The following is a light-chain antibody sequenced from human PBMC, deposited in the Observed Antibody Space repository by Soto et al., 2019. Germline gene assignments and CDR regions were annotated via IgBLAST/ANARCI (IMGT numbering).Light chain of an antibody. V-gene: IGKV1-5*03. CDR1: QSISSW. CDR2: KAS. CDR3: QQYKSYST. Sequence: DIQMTQSPSTLSASVGDRVTITCLASQSISSWLAWYQQKPGKAPKLLIYKASSLESGVPSRFSGGGSGTEFTLTISSLQPDDFATYYCQQYKSYSTFGQGTKV. J-gene: IGKJ1*01.